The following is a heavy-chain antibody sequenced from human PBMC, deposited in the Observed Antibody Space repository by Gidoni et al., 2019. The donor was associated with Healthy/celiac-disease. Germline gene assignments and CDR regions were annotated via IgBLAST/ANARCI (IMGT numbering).Heavy chain of an antibody. CDR2: INPNSGGT. CDR3: ATPYYDILTGYNPPNY. D-gene: IGHD3-9*01. Sequence: QVQLVQSGAEVKKPGASVKVSCKASGYPFTGYYMHWVRQGPGQGLEWMGWINPNSGGTNYAQKFQGRVTMTRDTSISTAYMELSRLRSDDTAVYYCATPYYDILTGYNPPNYWGQGTLVTVSS. J-gene: IGHJ4*02. CDR1: GYPFTGYY. V-gene: IGHV1-2*02.